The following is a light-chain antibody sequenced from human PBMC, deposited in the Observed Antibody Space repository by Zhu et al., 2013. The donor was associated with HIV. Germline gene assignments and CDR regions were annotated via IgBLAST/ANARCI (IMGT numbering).Light chain of an antibody. CDR1: NIGSKS. J-gene: IGLJ1*01. CDR2: DDV. Sequence: SYELTQPPSVSVAPGKTATITCGGDNIGSKSLYWYQHKPGQAPVLVFYDDVDRPSGIPERFSGTNSGNTATLTISRVEAGDEADYYCQVWDSSSDHYVFTTGTKVTV. CDR3: QVWDSSSDHYV. V-gene: IGLV3-21*03.